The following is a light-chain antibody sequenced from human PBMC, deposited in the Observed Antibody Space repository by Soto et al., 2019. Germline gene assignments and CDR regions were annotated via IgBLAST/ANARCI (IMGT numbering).Light chain of an antibody. J-gene: IGKJ1*01. CDR1: QTISGW. CDR2: DAS. Sequence: DIQMTQSPSTLSASVGDTVTITFRASQTISGWLAWYQQRPGKPPNILIFDASTLESGVPSRFRGSGSGTTFTLTISRLQSDDFATYYCLQYNGYYRTFGQGTKVDIK. CDR3: LQYNGYYRT. V-gene: IGKV1-5*01.